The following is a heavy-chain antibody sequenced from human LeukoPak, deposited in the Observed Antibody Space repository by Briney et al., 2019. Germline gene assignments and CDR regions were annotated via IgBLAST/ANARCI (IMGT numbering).Heavy chain of an antibody. CDR2: INPNSGGT. J-gene: IGHJ4*02. Sequence: GASVKVSCKASGYTFTGYYMHWVRQAPGQGLEWMGWINPNSGGTNYAQKFQGRVTMTRDTSISTAYMELSRLRSDDTAVYYCARDPYDSSGYGDYWGQGTLVTVSS. CDR1: GYTFTGYY. D-gene: IGHD3-22*01. V-gene: IGHV1-2*02. CDR3: ARDPYDSSGYGDY.